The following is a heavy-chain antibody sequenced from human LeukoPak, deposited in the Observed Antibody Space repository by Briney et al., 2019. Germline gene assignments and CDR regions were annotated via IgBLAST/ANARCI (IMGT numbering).Heavy chain of an antibody. V-gene: IGHV1-2*06. CDR3: ARVKRGGSCYSP. CDR1: GYTFTGYY. D-gene: IGHD2-15*01. J-gene: IGHJ5*02. Sequence: ASVKVSCKASGYTFTGYYMHWVRQAPGQGLEWMGRINPNSGGTNYAQKFQGRVTMTRDTSISTAYMELSRLRSDDTAVNYCARVKRGGSCYSPWGQGTLVTVSS. CDR2: INPNSGGT.